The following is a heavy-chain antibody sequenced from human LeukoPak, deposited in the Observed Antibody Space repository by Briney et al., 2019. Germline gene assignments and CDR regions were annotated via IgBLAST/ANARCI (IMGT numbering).Heavy chain of an antibody. CDR2: MNPNSGNT. D-gene: IGHD6-13*01. CDR1: GYTFTSYD. J-gene: IGHJ6*02. V-gene: IGHV1-8*01. Sequence: GASVKVSFKASGYTFTSYDINWVRQAPAQGLEWMGWMNPNSGNTGYAQKFQGRVTMTRNTSISTAYMELSSLRSEDTAVYYCARGGSSWANYYYYYGMDVWGQGTRVTVSS. CDR3: ARGGSSWANYYYYYGMDV.